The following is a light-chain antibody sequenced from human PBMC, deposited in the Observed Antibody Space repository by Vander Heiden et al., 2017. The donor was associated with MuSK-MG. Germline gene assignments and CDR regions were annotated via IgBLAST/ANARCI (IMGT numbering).Light chain of an antibody. Sequence: IQMTQSPSSLSASVGDRVTITCRASQGIGNYLAWYQQKPGKGPKLLIYAASTLQAGVPSRFSGSGFGTHFTLTISSRQPEDAALYYCQKYNSHPRIPFGHGTEVDIK. CDR3: QKYNSHPRIP. CDR1: QGIGNY. J-gene: IGKJ3*01. V-gene: IGKV1-27*01. CDR2: AAS.